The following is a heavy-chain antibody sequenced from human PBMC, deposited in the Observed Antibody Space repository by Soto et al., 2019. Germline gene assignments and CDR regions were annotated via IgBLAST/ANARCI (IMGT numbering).Heavy chain of an antibody. Sequence: SETLSRTCAVCGGYISSGGYSWTWIRQTPGKGLEWIGYIYYTGSTSYNSSFKSRVTISLDTPKNLFSLSLTSVTAADTAVYYCARIAGTNLDYWGQGTPVTVS. CDR1: GGYISSGGYS. CDR2: IYYTGST. J-gene: IGHJ4*02. D-gene: IGHD2-21*01. CDR3: ARIAGTNLDY. V-gene: IGHV4-61*08.